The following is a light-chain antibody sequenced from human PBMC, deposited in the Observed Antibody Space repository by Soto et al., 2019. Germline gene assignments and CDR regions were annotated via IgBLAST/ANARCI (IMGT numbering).Light chain of an antibody. CDR1: QYIGGY. V-gene: IGKV3-11*01. J-gene: IGKJ4*01. Sequence: EIVLTQSPATLSLSPGERATLSCRASQYIGGYLAWYQLRPGQGPRLLIFDAASRATGIPDRVSGSGFGTDFTLTISRLEPEDFAVYYCQQRASWPLTFGGGTKVEIK. CDR2: DAA. CDR3: QQRASWPLT.